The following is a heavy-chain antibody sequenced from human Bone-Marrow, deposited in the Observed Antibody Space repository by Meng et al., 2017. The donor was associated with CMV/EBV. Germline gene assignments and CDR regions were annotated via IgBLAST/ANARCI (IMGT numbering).Heavy chain of an antibody. CDR1: GFTFGDYI. CDR2: IRSKAYGGTT. J-gene: IGHJ3*02. Sequence: GESLKISCTASGFTFGDYIMSWVRQAPGKGLEWVGFIRSKAYGGTTEYAASVKGRFTISRDDSKGIAYLQMNSLKTEDTAVYYRRAVNDIDAFDIWGQGTMVTVSS. D-gene: IGHD3-22*01. V-gene: IGHV3-49*04. CDR3: RAVNDIDAFDI.